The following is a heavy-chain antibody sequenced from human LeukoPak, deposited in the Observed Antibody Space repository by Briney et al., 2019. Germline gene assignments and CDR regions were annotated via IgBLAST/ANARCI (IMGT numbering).Heavy chain of an antibody. CDR1: GFTFSSYW. J-gene: IGHJ5*02. CDR2: IKSDGSST. D-gene: IGHD1-14*01. Sequence: GGSLRLSCAASGFTFSSYWMHWVRQGPGKGLVWVSRIKSDGSSTSYADSVKGRFTISRDDSKNTLFLQMNRLRTDDTAIYFCVKDNPLDHWGQGTLVTVSS. V-gene: IGHV3-74*01. CDR3: VKDNPLDH.